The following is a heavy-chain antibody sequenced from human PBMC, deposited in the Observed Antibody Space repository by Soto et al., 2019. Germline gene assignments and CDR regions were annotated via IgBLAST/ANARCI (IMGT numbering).Heavy chain of an antibody. V-gene: IGHV3-33*08. J-gene: IGHJ4*02. D-gene: IGHD5-12*01. CDR2: IWYDGSNK. CDR3: ARDSHGYSGPFDY. Sequence: GGSLRLSCAASGFTFSSYGVHWVRQAPGKGLDWVALIWYDGSNKYYAESVKGRFTISRDNSKNTLYLQMNSLRAEDTAVYYCARDSHGYSGPFDYWGQGTLVTVSS. CDR1: GFTFSSYG.